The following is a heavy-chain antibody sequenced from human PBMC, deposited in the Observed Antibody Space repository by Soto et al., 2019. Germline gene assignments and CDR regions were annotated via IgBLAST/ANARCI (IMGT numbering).Heavy chain of an antibody. Sequence: QVQLVQSGAEVKKPGASVTVSCKASGYTFTTYSIHWVRQAPGQRLEWMGWINPDNGNRRQSQKFQGRVTITSDTSASTAHTELSGLKSEDTAVYYCARGGREGGSPIDYWGKGTRVTVSS. D-gene: IGHD1-26*01. CDR2: INPDNGNR. CDR1: GYTFTTYS. V-gene: IGHV1-3*01. J-gene: IGHJ4*02. CDR3: ARGGREGGSPIDY.